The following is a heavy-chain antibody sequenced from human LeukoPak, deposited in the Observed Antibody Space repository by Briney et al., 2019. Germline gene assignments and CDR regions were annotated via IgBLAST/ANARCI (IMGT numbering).Heavy chain of an antibody. V-gene: IGHV3-30-3*01. CDR1: GFTFSSYA. J-gene: IGHJ1*01. D-gene: IGHD6-13*01. Sequence: LPGGSLRLSCAASGFTFSSYAMHWVRQAPGKGLEWVAVISYDGSTKYYADSVKGRFTISRDNSRNTLYLQMNSLRAEDTAVYYCARAAAQYFQHLGQGTQVTVSS. CDR2: ISYDGSTK. CDR3: ARAAAQYFQH.